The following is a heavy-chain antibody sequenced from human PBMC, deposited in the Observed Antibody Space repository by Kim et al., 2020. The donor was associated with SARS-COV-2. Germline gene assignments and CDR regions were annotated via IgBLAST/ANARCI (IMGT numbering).Heavy chain of an antibody. D-gene: IGHD3-3*01. V-gene: IGHV1-2*06. Sequence: ASVKVSCKASGYTFTGYYMHWVRQAPGQGLEWMGRINPNSGGTNYAQKFQGRVTMTRDTSISTAYMELSRLRSDDTAVYYCAREEGITIFGVVISSPYYYGMDVWGQGTTFTVSS. CDR2: INPNSGGT. CDR3: AREEGITIFGVVISSPYYYGMDV. CDR1: GYTFTGYY. J-gene: IGHJ6*02.